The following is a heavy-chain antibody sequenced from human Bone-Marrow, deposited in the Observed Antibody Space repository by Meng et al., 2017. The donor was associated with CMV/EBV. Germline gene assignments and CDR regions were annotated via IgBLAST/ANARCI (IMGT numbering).Heavy chain of an antibody. J-gene: IGHJ5*02. Sequence: PGGSLRLSCSASGFIVSSHYMSWVRQAPGKGLEWVSVLYSVGTTHYADSVKGRFTISRDNSENMLYLQMNSLRVEDTAVYYCVRGFDPWGQGTLVTVSS. CDR2: LYSVGTT. V-gene: IGHV3-53*01. CDR1: GFIVSSHY. CDR3: VRGFDP.